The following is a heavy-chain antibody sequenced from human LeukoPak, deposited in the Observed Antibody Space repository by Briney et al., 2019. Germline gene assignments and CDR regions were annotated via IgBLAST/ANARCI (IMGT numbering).Heavy chain of an antibody. Sequence: GGSLRLSCSASGFTVRNNQMPGLRQAAGKGLDWVSFVYRVRTTRYADSVKGRFTISRDNSKNTVYLQMNSLRAEDTAVYYCATGSPGIAAAAGARNYWGQGTLVTVSS. CDR1: GFTVRNNQ. CDR2: VYRVRTT. CDR3: ATGSPGIAAAAGARNY. D-gene: IGHD6-25*01. V-gene: IGHV3-66*01. J-gene: IGHJ4*02.